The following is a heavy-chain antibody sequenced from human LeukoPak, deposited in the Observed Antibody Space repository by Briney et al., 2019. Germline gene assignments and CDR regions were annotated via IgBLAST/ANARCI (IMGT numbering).Heavy chain of an antibody. D-gene: IGHD4-11*01. Sequence: GGSLRLSCAVSGFTVSSNYMSWVRQPPGKGLEWVSAISGSGGSTYYADSVKGRFTISRDNSKNTLYLQMNSLRAEDTAVYYCAKDPYSNYPGRWFDPWGQGTLVTVSS. CDR1: GFTVSSNY. V-gene: IGHV3-23*01. J-gene: IGHJ5*02. CDR3: AKDPYSNYPGRWFDP. CDR2: ISGSGGST.